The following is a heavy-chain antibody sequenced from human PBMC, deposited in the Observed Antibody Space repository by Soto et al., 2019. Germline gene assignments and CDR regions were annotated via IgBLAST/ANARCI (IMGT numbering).Heavy chain of an antibody. CDR1: GFTVSSNY. V-gene: IGHV3-53*04. CDR2: IYSGDST. D-gene: IGHD2-15*01. J-gene: IGHJ3*02. CDR3: AREIDCSGGSCYSWGNAFDI. Sequence: GGSLRLSCAASGFTVSSNYMSWVRQAPGKGLEWVSVIYSGDSTYYADSVKGRFTISRHNSKNTLYLQMNSLRAEDTAVYYCAREIDCSGGSCYSWGNAFDIWGQGTMVTVSS.